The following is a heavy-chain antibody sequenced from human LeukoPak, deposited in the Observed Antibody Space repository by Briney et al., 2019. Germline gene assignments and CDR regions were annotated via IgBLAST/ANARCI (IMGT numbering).Heavy chain of an antibody. Sequence: PSETLSLTCSVAGGSIRNHFWSWIRLSPGKGLEWIGNISYTTNPNYNPSLASRVTISIDTSKDQLSLKLNSVTAADTAVYYCARDRNYFDAWGQGTRVTVSS. J-gene: IGHJ5*02. D-gene: IGHD4-11*01. CDR3: ARDRNYFDA. V-gene: IGHV4-59*11. CDR2: ISYTTNP. CDR1: GGSIRNHF.